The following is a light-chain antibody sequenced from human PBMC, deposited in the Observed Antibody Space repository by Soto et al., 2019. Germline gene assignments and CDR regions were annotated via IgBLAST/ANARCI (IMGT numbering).Light chain of an antibody. V-gene: IGKV3-15*01. CDR1: LGISIN. J-gene: IGKJ5*01. Sequence: EIVMTQSPASLSVSPGESATLSCRASLGISINLAWHQQKPGQAPRILMYDASTRATGISARFSGSGSGTDFTLTISSLHSEDFAVYYCQQYHNWPITFGQGTRLEIK. CDR3: QQYHNWPIT. CDR2: DAS.